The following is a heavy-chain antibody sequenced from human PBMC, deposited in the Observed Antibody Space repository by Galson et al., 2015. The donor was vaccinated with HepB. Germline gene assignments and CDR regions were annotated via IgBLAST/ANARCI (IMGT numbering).Heavy chain of an antibody. V-gene: IGHV1-2*04. J-gene: IGHJ6*02. CDR2: INPNSGGT. CDR3: ARDLIRYCSSTSCWDPSGPYYYYGMDV. Sequence: VKVSCKASGYTFTGYYMHWVRQAPGQGLEWMGWINPNSGGTNYAQKFQGWVTMTRDTSISTAYMELSRLRSDDTAVYYCARDLIRYCSSTSCWDPSGPYYYYGMDVWGQGTTVTVSS. CDR1: GYTFTGYY. D-gene: IGHD2-2*01.